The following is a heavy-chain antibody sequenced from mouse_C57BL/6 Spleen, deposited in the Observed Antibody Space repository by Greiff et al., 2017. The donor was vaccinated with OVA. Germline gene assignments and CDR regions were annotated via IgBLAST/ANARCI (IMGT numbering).Heavy chain of an antibody. CDR2: INPSNGGY. D-gene: IGHD2-4*01. CDR1: GYTFTSYW. CDR3: ASVRDYDVGAMDY. V-gene: IGHV1-53*01. Sequence: VQLQQPGTELVKPGASVKLSCKASGYTFTSYWMHWVKQRPGQGLEWIGNINPSNGGYNYNEKVKIKATLTVYKADSTAYMYLSSLTSEDSAVYICASVRDYDVGAMDYWGQGTSVTVSA. J-gene: IGHJ4*01.